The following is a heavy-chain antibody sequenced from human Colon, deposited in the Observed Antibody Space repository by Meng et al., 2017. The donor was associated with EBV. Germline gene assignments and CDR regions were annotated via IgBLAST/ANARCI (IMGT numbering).Heavy chain of an antibody. Sequence: HLQLQESGPGLVKPSEPLSLTCTVSGGFLDNSDYFWDWIRQPPGKGLEWIGSVRYSGTAYYNPSLTSRVTISVDTSKNQFSLNLSSLTAADTAVYYCARHVYGDSYGFWGQGTLVTVSS. D-gene: IGHD4-17*01. CDR3: ARHVYGDSYGF. CDR1: GGFLDNSDYF. J-gene: IGHJ4*02. V-gene: IGHV4-39*01. CDR2: VRYSGTA.